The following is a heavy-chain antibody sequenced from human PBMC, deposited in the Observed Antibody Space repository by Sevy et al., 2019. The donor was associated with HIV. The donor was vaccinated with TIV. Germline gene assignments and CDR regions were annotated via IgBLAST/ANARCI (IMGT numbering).Heavy chain of an antibody. CDR3: ARDDGNYYFHY. CDR1: GFTFSKYW. Sequence: GGSLRLSCAASGFTFSKYWMGWVRQAPGKGLEWVANIKQDEGQKYYVDSVKGRFTISRDNAKNSLYLQMNSLRAEDTAVYFCARDDGNYYFHYWAQGTLVTVSS. V-gene: IGHV3-7*01. J-gene: IGHJ4*02. D-gene: IGHD1-7*01. CDR2: IKQDEGQK.